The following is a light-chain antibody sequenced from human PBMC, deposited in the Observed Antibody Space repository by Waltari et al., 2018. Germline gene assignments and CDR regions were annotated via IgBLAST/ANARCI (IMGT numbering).Light chain of an antibody. V-gene: IGLV2-14*03. CDR2: DVK. CDR1: SSDSDVDTYTH. J-gene: IGLJ2*01. Sequence: QSALTQPDSVSGSPGQSITISCSGMSSDSDVDTYTHVSWFQQHPGKAPKFVIYDVKNRPSVGSARFSCPRSGNTASRTISRLQSEDEADYYCTSYTDNSVIFGGGTKLTVL. CDR3: TSYTDNSVI.